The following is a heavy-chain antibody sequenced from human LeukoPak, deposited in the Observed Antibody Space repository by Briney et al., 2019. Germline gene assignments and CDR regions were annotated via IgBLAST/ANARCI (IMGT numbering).Heavy chain of an antibody. Sequence: SEALSLTCTVSGGSISGGSYYWSWIRQPAGKGLEWIGRIYTSGSTNYNPSLKSRVTISVDTSKNQFSLKLSSVTAADTAVYYCAREPYYYYDSSGYRLDAFDIWGQGTMVTVSS. CDR1: GGSISGGSYY. CDR3: AREPYYYYDSSGYRLDAFDI. D-gene: IGHD3-22*01. J-gene: IGHJ3*02. CDR2: IYTSGST. V-gene: IGHV4-61*02.